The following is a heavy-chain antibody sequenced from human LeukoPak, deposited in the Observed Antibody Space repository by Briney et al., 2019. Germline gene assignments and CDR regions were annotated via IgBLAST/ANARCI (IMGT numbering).Heavy chain of an antibody. Sequence: GGSLRLSCAASGFTFSDYDMHWVRQATGKGLEWVSAIGSAGDTYYSGSVVGRLIISSENATNSLYLQMNSQRAGGTAVYYCARVAKERVGGVYFFDYWGQGTLVTVSS. V-gene: IGHV3-13*01. CDR3: ARVAKERVGGVYFFDY. J-gene: IGHJ4*02. CDR2: IGSAGDT. CDR1: GFTFSDYD. D-gene: IGHD1-1*01.